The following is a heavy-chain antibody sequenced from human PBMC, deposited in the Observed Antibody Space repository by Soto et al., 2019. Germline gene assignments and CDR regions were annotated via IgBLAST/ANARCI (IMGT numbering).Heavy chain of an antibody. CDR2: IYYSGST. CDR3: ARGVVATILYYFDY. CDR1: GGSISSGDYY. V-gene: IGHV4-30-4*02. Sequence: SETLSLTCTVSGGSISSGDYYWSWIRQPPGKGLEWIGCIYYSGSTYYNPSLKSRVTISVDTSKNQFSLKLSSVTAADTAVYYCARGVVATILYYFDYWGQGTLVTVSS. J-gene: IGHJ4*02. D-gene: IGHD5-12*01.